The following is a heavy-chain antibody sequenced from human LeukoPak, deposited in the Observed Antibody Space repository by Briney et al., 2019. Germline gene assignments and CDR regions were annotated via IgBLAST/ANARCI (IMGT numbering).Heavy chain of an antibody. Sequence: GESLKISCKGSGYSFTSYWIGWVRPMPGKGLEWMGIIYPGDSDTRYSPAFQGQVTISADKSISTAYLQWSSLKASDTAMYYCARQSFSTASASKRYFDYWGQGTLVTVSS. CDR2: IYPGDSDT. D-gene: IGHD5-18*01. CDR3: ARQSFSTASASKRYFDY. V-gene: IGHV5-51*01. J-gene: IGHJ4*02. CDR1: GYSFTSYW.